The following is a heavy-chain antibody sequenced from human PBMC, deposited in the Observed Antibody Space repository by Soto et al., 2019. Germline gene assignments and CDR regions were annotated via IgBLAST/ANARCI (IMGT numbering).Heavy chain of an antibody. CDR3: ARGLYYGSGTPNWFDP. J-gene: IGHJ5*02. CDR1: GGSISSGGYY. V-gene: IGHV4-31*03. CDR2: IYYSGST. D-gene: IGHD3-10*01. Sequence: SETLSLTCTVSGGSISSGGYYWSWIRQHPGEGLEWIGYIYYSGSTYYNPSLKSRVTISVDTSKNQFSLKLSSVTAADTAVYYCARGLYYGSGTPNWFDPWGQGTLVTVSS.